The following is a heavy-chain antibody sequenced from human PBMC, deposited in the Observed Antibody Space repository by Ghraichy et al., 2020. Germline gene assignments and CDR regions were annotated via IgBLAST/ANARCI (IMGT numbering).Heavy chain of an antibody. D-gene: IGHD2-15*01. CDR2: INHSGST. J-gene: IGHJ4*01. CDR3: ARGEDCSGGICYRGY. CDR1: GGSFSGYY. Sequence: SQTLSLTCAVYGGSFSGYYWSWIRQPPGKGLEWIGEINHSGSTNYHPSLKSRVTISVHTSTNQSSLKLSSVTAADTAVYYFARGEDCSGGICYRGYWSHGTLVTVSS. V-gene: IGHV4-34*01.